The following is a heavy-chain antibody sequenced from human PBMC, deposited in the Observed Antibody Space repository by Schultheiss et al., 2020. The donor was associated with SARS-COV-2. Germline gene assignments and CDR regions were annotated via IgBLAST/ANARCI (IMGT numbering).Heavy chain of an antibody. Sequence: SETLSLTCTVSGGSISSYYWSWIRQPPGKGLEWIGEIHHSGSTYYNPSLKSRVTISVDTSKNQFSLKLSSVTAADTAVYYCASSLDYASGGQDYWGQGTLVTVSS. J-gene: IGHJ4*02. V-gene: IGHV4-59*01. CDR2: IHHSGST. D-gene: IGHD3-10*01. CDR1: GGSISSYY. CDR3: ASSLDYASGGQDY.